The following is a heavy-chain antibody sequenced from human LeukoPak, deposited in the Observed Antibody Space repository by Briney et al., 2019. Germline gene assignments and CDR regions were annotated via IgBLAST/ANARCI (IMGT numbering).Heavy chain of an antibody. D-gene: IGHD3-22*01. V-gene: IGHV1-69*13. Sequence: ASVKVSCKASGYIFTDFYMHWVRQAPGQGLEWMGGITAIFRTTNYAQKFQGRVTITADESMSTVYMELSSLRSEDTAVYYCARHSGYHSTMYLDYWGQGTLVTVSS. CDR3: ARHSGYHSTMYLDY. J-gene: IGHJ4*02. CDR2: ITAIFRTT. CDR1: GYIFTDFY.